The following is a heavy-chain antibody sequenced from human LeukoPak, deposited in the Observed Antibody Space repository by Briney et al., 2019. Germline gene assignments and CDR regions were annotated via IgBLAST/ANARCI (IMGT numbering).Heavy chain of an antibody. V-gene: IGHV3-23*01. Sequence: GGSLRLSCAASGFTFSSYAMSWVRQAPGKGLEWVSAISGSGGSTYYADSVKGRFTISRDNSKNTLYLQMNSLRAEDTAVYYCAKNVLRYFDRTHGFDPWGQGTLVTVSS. D-gene: IGHD3-9*01. J-gene: IGHJ5*02. CDR1: GFTFSSYA. CDR2: ISGSGGST. CDR3: AKNVLRYFDRTHGFDP.